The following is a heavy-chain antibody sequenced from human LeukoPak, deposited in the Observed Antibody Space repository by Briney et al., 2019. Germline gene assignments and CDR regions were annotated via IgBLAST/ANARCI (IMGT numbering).Heavy chain of an antibody. V-gene: IGHV1-8*01. Sequence: GASVKVSCKASGYTFTSYDINWVRQATGQGLEWMGWMNPNSGNTGYAQKFQGRVTMTRNTSISTAYMELSSLRSEDTAVYYCARAITMVRGAFADAFDIWGQGTMVTVSS. CDR1: GYTFTSYD. J-gene: IGHJ3*02. D-gene: IGHD3-10*01. CDR2: MNPNSGNT. CDR3: ARAITMVRGAFADAFDI.